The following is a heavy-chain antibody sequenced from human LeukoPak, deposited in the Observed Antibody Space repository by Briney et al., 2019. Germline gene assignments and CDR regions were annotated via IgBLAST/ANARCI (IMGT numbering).Heavy chain of an antibody. J-gene: IGHJ4*02. CDR3: ARRVAVTGIYCFDL. V-gene: IGHV4-59*08. Sequence: SETLSLTCTVSGGSISAYYWSWLQQPPGKGLEWIGYVYYSGATNYNPSLKSRVTISLETSKNQFSLRLSSVTAADTAVYYCARRVAVTGIYCFDLWGQGTPVTVSS. CDR2: VYYSGAT. D-gene: IGHD6-19*01. CDR1: GGSISAYY.